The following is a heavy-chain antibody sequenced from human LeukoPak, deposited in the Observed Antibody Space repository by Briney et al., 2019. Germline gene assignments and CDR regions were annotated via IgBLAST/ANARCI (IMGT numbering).Heavy chain of an antibody. CDR3: AKFSPDYHDNKKYFDY. J-gene: IGHJ4*02. D-gene: IGHD3-22*01. V-gene: IGHV4-39*01. CDR1: GGSISSSTYY. CDR2: LSYSGKT. Sequence: PSETLSLTCTVSGGSISSSTYYWGWIRQPPGKGLEWIGSLSYSGKTHYNPSLKSRVTISIDTSQNQFSLKLTSVTAADTAVYYCAKFSPDYHDNKKYFDYWGQGTLVTVSS.